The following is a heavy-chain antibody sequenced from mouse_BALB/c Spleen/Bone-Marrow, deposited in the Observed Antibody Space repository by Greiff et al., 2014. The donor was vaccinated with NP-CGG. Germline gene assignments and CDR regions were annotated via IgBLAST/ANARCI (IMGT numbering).Heavy chain of an antibody. Sequence: EVQLVESGGGLVKPGGSLKLSCAASGFTFSTYTMSWVRQTPERRLEWVATIISGGSHTYYPDSVKGRFTVSRDIAKNTLYLQMSSLKSEDTAMYYCTRAPYDNSYFDYWGQGTTLTVSS. D-gene: IGHD2-1*01. V-gene: IGHV5-6-4*01. CDR2: IISGGSHT. CDR1: GFTFSTYT. CDR3: TRAPYDNSYFDY. J-gene: IGHJ2*01.